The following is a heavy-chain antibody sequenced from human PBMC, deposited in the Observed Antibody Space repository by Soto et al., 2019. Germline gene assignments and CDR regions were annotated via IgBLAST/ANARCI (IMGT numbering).Heavy chain of an antibody. V-gene: IGHV1-69*01. J-gene: IGHJ3*02. CDR1: GGTFRNYA. CDR2: IIPMFGTA. CDR3: ARALDSGPLPDAFDI. D-gene: IGHD6-19*01. Sequence: QVQLVQSGAEVKKPGSSVRVSCKASGGTFRNYAVIWVRQAPGQGLECMGGIIPMFGTANYAQKFQGRVTITADESTSTAYMELTSVRSEDTAVYFCARALDSGPLPDAFDIWGQGTMVTVSP.